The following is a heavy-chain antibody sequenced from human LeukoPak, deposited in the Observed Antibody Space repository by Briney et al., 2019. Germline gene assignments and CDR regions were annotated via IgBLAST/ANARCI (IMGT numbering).Heavy chain of an antibody. CDR2: INHSGST. D-gene: IGHD6-6*01. V-gene: IGHV4-34*01. CDR1: GGCLSGFY. Sequence: LGTPSLPRPVFGGCLSGFYWSWVPQPPREGLGWIGEINHSGSTNYNPSLKSRVTISVDTSKNQFSLKLSSVTAADTAVYYCASMYSSSSAFLDYWGQGTLVTVSS. CDR3: ASMYSSSSAFLDY. J-gene: IGHJ4*02.